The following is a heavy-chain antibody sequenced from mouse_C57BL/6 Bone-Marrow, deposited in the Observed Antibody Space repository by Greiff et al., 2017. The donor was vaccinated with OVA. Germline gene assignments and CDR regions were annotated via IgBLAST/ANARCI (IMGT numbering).Heavy chain of an antibody. CDR2: LDPEDGDT. CDR1: GFNITDYY. V-gene: IGHV14-1*01. J-gene: IGHJ4*01. D-gene: IGHD1-1*01. CDR3: TTGITTVVAPAMDY. Sequence: VQLQQSGAELVRPGASVKLSCTASGFNITDYYMHWVKQRPEQGLEWIGRLDPEDGDTEYAPKFQGKATMTADTSSNPAYLQLSSLTSEDTAVYYCTTGITTVVAPAMDYWGQGTSVTVSS.